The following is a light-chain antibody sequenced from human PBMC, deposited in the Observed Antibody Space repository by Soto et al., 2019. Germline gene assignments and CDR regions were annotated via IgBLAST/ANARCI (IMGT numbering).Light chain of an antibody. J-gene: IGLJ2*01. Sequence: QLVLTQPPSASGTPGQRVTISCSGSSSNIGRNTVNWFQQLPGTAPKLLIYSNNQRPSGVPDRFSGSKSGTSASLAISGLQSEDEADYYCAAWDDSLNGVVFGGGTQLTVL. V-gene: IGLV1-44*01. CDR1: SSNIGRNT. CDR3: AAWDDSLNGVV. CDR2: SNN.